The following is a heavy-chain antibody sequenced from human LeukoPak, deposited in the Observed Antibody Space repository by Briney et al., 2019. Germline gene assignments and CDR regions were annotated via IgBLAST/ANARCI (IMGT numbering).Heavy chain of an antibody. D-gene: IGHD3-10*01. J-gene: IGHJ4*02. Sequence: ASVKVSCKASGYTFTSYDINWVRQSTGQGLEWRGWMNPKSGNTGYAQKFQGRVTMTRKTSIRTAYMELRSTSSEDTAVYYCARGITHKRRGHDYWGQGTLVTVSS. CDR2: MNPKSGNT. CDR3: ARGITHKRRGHDY. V-gene: IGHV1-8*01. CDR1: GYTFTSYD.